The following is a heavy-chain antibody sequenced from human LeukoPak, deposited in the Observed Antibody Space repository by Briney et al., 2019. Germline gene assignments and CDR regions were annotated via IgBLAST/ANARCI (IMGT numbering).Heavy chain of an antibody. CDR1: GYTFTNYY. D-gene: IGHD1-1*01. V-gene: IGHV1-46*01. CDR3: ARELEPRRFDP. J-gene: IGHJ5*02. Sequence: ASVKVSCKASGYTFTNYYMHWVRQAPGQGLEWMGIINPSGGSTTYAQKFQGRVTMTRDTSTSTVYMELSSLRSGDTAVYYCARELEPRRFDPWGQGTLVTVSS. CDR2: INPSGGST.